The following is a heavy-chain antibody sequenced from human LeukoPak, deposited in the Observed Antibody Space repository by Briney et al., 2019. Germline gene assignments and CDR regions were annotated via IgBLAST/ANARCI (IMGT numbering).Heavy chain of an antibody. D-gene: IGHD3-22*01. J-gene: IGHJ4*02. CDR3: ARQWGPNYYDTPQNDY. Sequence: SVKVSCKASGGTLSSYAISWVRQAPRQGLEWMGRVIPILGIANYAQKFQGRVTITADKSTSTAYMELSSLRSEDTAVYYCARQWGPNYYDTPQNDYWGQGTLVTVSS. V-gene: IGHV1-69*04. CDR2: VIPILGIA. CDR1: GGTLSSYA.